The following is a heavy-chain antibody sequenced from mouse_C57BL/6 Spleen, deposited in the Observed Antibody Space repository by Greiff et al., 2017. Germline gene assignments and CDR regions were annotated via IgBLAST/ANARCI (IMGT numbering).Heavy chain of an antibody. CDR3: ARYYDGGSTYAMDY. CDR2: IDPSDSYT. J-gene: IGHJ4*01. D-gene: IGHD1-1*02. V-gene: IGHV1-50*01. CDR1: GYTFTSYW. Sequence: QVQLKQPGAELVKPGASVKLSCKASGYTFTSYWMQWVKQRPGQGLEWIGEIDPSDSYTNYNQKFKGKATLTADKSSSTAYMQLSSLTSEDSAVYFCARYYDGGSTYAMDYWGQGTSVTVSS.